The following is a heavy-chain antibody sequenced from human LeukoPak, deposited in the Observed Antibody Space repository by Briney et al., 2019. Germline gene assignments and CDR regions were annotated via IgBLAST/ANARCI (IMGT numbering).Heavy chain of an antibody. CDR1: GFTFSYYA. V-gene: IGHV3-11*06. D-gene: IGHD5-12*01. Sequence: PGGSLRLSCAASGFTFSYYAMTWVRQAPGKGLEWVSYIGISSGNTKYADSVKGRFTISRDKARNSLYLQMNSLRVEDTAVYYCARDHRYAFDNWGHGTLVTVSS. J-gene: IGHJ4*01. CDR2: IGISSGNT. CDR3: ARDHRYAFDN.